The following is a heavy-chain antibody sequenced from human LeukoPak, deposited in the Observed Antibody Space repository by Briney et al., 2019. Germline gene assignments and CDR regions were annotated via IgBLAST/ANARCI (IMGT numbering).Heavy chain of an antibody. CDR3: ATHDSAVMVTSAFDY. CDR1: GDSVSGISFY. V-gene: IGHV4-61*01. Sequence: PSETLSLTCTVSGDSVSGISFYWSWIRQPPGKGLQYIGYIQYSGSTNYNPSLKSRVTISVDTSKNQFSLNLNSVTAADTAVYYCATHDSAVMVTSAFDYWGQGSLVTVSS. CDR2: IQYSGST. D-gene: IGHD5-18*01. J-gene: IGHJ4*02.